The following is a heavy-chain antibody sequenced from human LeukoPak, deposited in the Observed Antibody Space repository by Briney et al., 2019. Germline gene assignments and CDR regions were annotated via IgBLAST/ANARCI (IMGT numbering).Heavy chain of an antibody. CDR1: GGSISSIGYY. D-gene: IGHD1-26*01. CDR3: AKHLDTGNSGDAFDI. Sequence: SETLSLTCTVSGGSISSIGYYWGWIRQPPGKGLECIGSIYYSGSTYYNPSLKSRVTIFVDTSKNQFSLKLSSVTAADTAVYYCAKHLDTGNSGDAFDIWGQGTMVIVSS. V-gene: IGHV4-39*01. CDR2: IYYSGST. J-gene: IGHJ3*02.